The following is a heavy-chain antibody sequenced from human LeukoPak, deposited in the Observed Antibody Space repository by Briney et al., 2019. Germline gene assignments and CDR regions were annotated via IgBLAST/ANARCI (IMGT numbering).Heavy chain of an antibody. J-gene: IGHJ4*02. CDR2: IDYSGST. CDR3: ASLTRPGGYTANHY. V-gene: IGHV4-39*07. D-gene: IGHD5-18*01. CDR1: GDSSSNSIYY. Sequence: SETLSLTCTVSGDSSSNSIYYWGWIRQPPGKGLEWIGSIDYSGSTYYNPSLKSRATISIDTSKNQFSLKLSSVTAADTAVYYCASLTRPGGYTANHYWGQGTLVTVSS.